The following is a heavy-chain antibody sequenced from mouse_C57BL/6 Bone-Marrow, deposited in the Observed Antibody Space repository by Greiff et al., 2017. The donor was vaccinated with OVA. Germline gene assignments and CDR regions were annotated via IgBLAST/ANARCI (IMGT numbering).Heavy chain of an antibody. J-gene: IGHJ2*01. V-gene: IGHV6-3*01. D-gene: IGHD1-1*01. CDR3: TGIYYYGSSYNFFDY. Sequence: EVKLQESGGGLVQPGGSMKLSCVASGFTFSNYWMNWVRQSPEKGLEWVAQIRLKSDNYATHYAESVKGRFTISRDDSKSSVYLQMNNLRAEDSGIYYCTGIYYYGSSYNFFDYWGQGTTLTVSS. CDR2: IRLKSDNYAT. CDR1: GFTFSNYW.